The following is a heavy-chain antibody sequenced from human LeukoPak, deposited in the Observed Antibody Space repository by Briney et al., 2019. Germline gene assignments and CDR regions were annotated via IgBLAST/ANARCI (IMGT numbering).Heavy chain of an antibody. D-gene: IGHD1-26*01. CDR2: ISSSSSYI. CDR3: AGGSYHQYDYYYYGMDV. Sequence: GGSLRLSCAASGFTFSSYSMNWVRQAPGKGLEWVSSISSSSSYIYYADSVKGRFTISRDNSKNTLYLQMNSLRAEDTAVYYCAGGSYHQYDYYYYGMDVWGQGTTVTVSS. CDR1: GFTFSSYS. J-gene: IGHJ6*02. V-gene: IGHV3-21*04.